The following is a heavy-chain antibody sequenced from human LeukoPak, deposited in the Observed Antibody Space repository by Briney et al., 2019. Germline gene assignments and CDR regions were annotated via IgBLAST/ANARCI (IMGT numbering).Heavy chain of an antibody. CDR3: AKVGDAFGGVIAHFDY. V-gene: IGHV3-23*01. J-gene: IGHJ4*02. Sequence: GGSLRLSCATSGFTFSNYAMSWVRQAPGKGLEWVSAISGSGGSTFYADAVKGRFTISRDNSKSTLYLQMSSLRAEDTAVYYCAKVGDAFGGVIAHFDYWGQGTPVTVSS. CDR1: GFTFSNYA. CDR2: ISGSGGST. D-gene: IGHD3-16*02.